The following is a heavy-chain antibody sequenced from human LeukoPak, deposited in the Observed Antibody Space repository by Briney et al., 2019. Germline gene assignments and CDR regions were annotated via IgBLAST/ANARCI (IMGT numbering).Heavy chain of an antibody. V-gene: IGHV3-7*01. CDR1: GFTFSSYW. CDR2: IKQDGSEK. Sequence: GGSLRLSCAASGFTFSSYWMSWVRQAPGKGREWVANIKQDGSEKYYVDSVKGRFTISRDNAKNSLYLQMNSLRAEDTAVYYCARDDREISSTSCYAFAYWGQGTLVTVSS. CDR3: ARDDREISSTSCYAFAY. J-gene: IGHJ4*02. D-gene: IGHD2-2*01.